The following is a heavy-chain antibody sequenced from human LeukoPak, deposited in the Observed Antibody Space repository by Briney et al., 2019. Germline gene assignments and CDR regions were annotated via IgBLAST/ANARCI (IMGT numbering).Heavy chain of an antibody. V-gene: IGHV1-18*01. CDR2: ISAYNGNT. J-gene: IGHJ5*02. CDR1: GYTFTSYG. CDR3: ARDRGLVPAAKWWFDP. Sequence: ASVKVSCKASGYTFTSYGISWVRQAPGQGLEWMGWISAYNGNTNYAQKLQGRVAMTTDTSTSTAYMELRSLRSDDTAVYYCARDRGLVPAAKWWFDPWGQGTLVTVSS. D-gene: IGHD2-2*01.